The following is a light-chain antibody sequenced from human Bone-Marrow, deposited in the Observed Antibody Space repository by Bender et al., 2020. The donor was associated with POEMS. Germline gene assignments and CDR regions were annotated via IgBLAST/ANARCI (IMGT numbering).Light chain of an antibody. CDR3: GSYTSSNTLI. V-gene: IGLV2-14*01. Sequence: QSALAQPASVSGSPGQSITIPCTGTSSDVGGYNYVSWYQQHPGKAPKLMIYDVSNRPSGVSNRFSGSKSGNTASLTISGLQAEDEADYYCGSYTSSNTLILGRGTKLTVL. CDR2: DVS. J-gene: IGLJ2*01. CDR1: SSDVGGYNY.